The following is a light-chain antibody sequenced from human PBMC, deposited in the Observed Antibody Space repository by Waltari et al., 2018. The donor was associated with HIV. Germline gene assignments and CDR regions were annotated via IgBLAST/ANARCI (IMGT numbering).Light chain of an antibody. Sequence: DIVMTQSPAILSVSPGERVTLSCRASQGVGSNLAWYQQKLGQAPRLLIYGAATRAAEIPVRFSGSGSRTDFTLTIDSLQSEDFATYYCQQYNIRPRGNTFGQGTKLQIK. J-gene: IGKJ2*01. CDR3: QQYNIRPRGNT. V-gene: IGKV3-15*01. CDR1: QGVGSN. CDR2: GAA.